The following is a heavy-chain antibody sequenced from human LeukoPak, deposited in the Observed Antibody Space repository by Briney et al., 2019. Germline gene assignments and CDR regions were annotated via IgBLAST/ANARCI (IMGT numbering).Heavy chain of an antibody. J-gene: IGHJ4*02. V-gene: IGHV3-66*01. CDR3: ASNYYYDSSGPITGLDY. D-gene: IGHD3-22*01. Sequence: PGGSLRLSCAASGFTVSSNPMSWVRQAAGKGLEWVSIIYSGGSTYYADSVKGRFTISRDNSKNTLYLQMNSLRAEDTAVYYCASNYYYDSSGPITGLDYWGQGTLVTVSS. CDR1: GFTVSSNP. CDR2: IYSGGST.